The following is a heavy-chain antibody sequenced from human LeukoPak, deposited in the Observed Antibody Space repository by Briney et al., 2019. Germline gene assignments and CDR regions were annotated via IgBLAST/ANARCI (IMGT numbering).Heavy chain of an antibody. D-gene: IGHD3-3*01. J-gene: IGHJ4*02. CDR1: GYSISIGYY. CDR2: IYHGGST. Sequence: SETLSLTCTVSGYSISIGYYWGWIRQPPGQGLEWIGSIYHGGSTYYNPSLKSRVTISLDTSKNHFSLKLSSVTAADTAFYYCARAGSTDFFDYWGQGTLVTVSS. V-gene: IGHV4-38-2*02. CDR3: ARAGSTDFFDY.